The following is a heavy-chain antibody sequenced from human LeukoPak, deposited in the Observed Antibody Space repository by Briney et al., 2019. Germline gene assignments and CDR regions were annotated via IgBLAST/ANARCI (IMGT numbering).Heavy chain of an antibody. Sequence: GGSLRLSCAASGFTLSRYWMSWVRQAPGKGRERVANIKHDGSEKYYVDSVKGRFTISRDNAKNSLYLQMTRLRGEDTAVCYCARDRDYYNYFEYWGQGTLVTVSS. CDR2: IKHDGSEK. J-gene: IGHJ4*02. V-gene: IGHV3-7*04. CDR3: ARDRDYYNYFEY. D-gene: IGHD3-10*01. CDR1: GFTLSRYW.